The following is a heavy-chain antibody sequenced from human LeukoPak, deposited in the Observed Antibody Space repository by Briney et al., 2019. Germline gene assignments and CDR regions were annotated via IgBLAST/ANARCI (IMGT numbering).Heavy chain of an antibody. CDR1: GGTFSSYA. Sequence: VASVKVSCKASGGTFSSYAISWVRQAPGQGIEWMGGIIPNLGTVKYAEKFLGRVTITTGESMTTAYMELSSLRADDTAVYYCAKGGNPAGNRYYYYMDVWGKGTSVIVSS. V-gene: IGHV1-69*05. CDR2: IIPNLGTV. D-gene: IGHD4-23*01. CDR3: AKGGNPAGNRYYYYMDV. J-gene: IGHJ6*03.